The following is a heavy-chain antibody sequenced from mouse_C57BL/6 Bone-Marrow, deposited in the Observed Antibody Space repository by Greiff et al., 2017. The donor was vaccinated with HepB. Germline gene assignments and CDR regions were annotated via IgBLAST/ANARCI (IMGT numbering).Heavy chain of an antibody. J-gene: IGHJ1*03. CDR1: GYAFSSSW. D-gene: IGHD2-4*01. CDR3: ARWRADYYDYDEYFDV. Sequence: VQLVESGPELVKPGASVKISCKASGYAFSSSWMNWVKQRPGKGLEWIGRIYPGDGDTNYNGKFKGKATLTADKSSSTAYMQLSSLTSEDSAVYFCARWRADYYDYDEYFDVWGTGTTVTVSS. CDR2: IYPGDGDT. V-gene: IGHV1-82*01.